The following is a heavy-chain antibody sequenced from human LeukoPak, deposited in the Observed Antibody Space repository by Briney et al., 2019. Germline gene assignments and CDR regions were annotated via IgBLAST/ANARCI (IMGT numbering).Heavy chain of an antibody. J-gene: IGHJ6*02. CDR3: AREDCSGGSCYSSCYYGMDV. D-gene: IGHD2-15*01. CDR1: GGTFSSYA. CDR2: IIPILGIA. V-gene: IGHV1-69*04. Sequence: SVKVSCKASGGTFSSYAISWVRQAPGQGLEWMGRIIPILGIANYAQKFQGRVTITADKSTSTAYMELSSLRSEDTAVYYCAREDCSGGSCYSSCYYGMDVWGQGTTVTVSS.